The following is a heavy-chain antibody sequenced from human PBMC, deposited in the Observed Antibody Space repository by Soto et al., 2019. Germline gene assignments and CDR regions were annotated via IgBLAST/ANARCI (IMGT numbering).Heavy chain of an antibody. CDR3: AKAGPFDDSSGYYYLAAFDI. Sequence: RRLSCAASGFTFSSYAMSWVRQAPGKGLEWVSAISGSGGSTYYADSVKGRFTISRDNSKNTLYLQMNSLRAEDTAVYYCAKAGPFDDSSGYYYLAAFDIWGQGTMVTVSS. CDR2: ISGSGGST. CDR1: GFTFSSYA. J-gene: IGHJ3*02. V-gene: IGHV3-23*01. D-gene: IGHD3-22*01.